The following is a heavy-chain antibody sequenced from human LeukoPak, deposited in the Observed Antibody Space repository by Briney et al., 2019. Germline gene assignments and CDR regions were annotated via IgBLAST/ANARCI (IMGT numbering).Heavy chain of an antibody. V-gene: IGHV3-11*01. CDR3: ARGRYVDWLFDY. CDR2: ISSSGSTI. J-gene: IGHJ4*02. CDR1: GFTFSDYY. D-gene: IGHD3-9*01. Sequence: PGGSLRLSCAASGFTFSDYYMSWIRQAPGKGLEWVSYISSSGSTIYYADSVKGRFTISRDNAKNSLYLHMNSLRVEDTAVYYCARGRYVDWLFDYWGQGTLVTVSS.